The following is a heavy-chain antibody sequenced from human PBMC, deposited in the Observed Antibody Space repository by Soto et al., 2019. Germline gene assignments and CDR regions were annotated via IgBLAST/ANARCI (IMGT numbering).Heavy chain of an antibody. CDR1: GFTFNSYG. CDR3: ARTRSAWSDFHYSYLDV. D-gene: IGHD1-26*01. CDR2: ISYDSTKT. J-gene: IGHJ6*03. V-gene: IGHV3-30*03. Sequence: VGSLRLSCAASGFTFNSYGMHWVRQGPGNGLEWVAFISYDSTKTYYADSVKGRFTISRDNSNSALYVQMNSLTGEDTAVYYCARTRSAWSDFHYSYLDVWGQGTTVTV.